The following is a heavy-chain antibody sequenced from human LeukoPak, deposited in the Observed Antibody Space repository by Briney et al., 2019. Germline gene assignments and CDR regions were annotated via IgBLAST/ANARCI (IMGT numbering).Heavy chain of an antibody. CDR3: ARSKLLWFGED. D-gene: IGHD3-10*01. Sequence: PGVSLRLSCAASGFTFSSYWMHWVRQSPGKGLVWVSRINSDGSSTIYADSVKGRFTISRDNAKNTLYLQMNSLRAEDTAVYYCARSKLLWFGEDWGQGTLVTVSS. V-gene: IGHV3-74*01. CDR1: GFTFSSYW. J-gene: IGHJ4*02. CDR2: INSDGSST.